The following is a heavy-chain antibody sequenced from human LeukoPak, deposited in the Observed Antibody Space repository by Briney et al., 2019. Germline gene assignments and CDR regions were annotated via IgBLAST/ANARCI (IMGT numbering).Heavy chain of an antibody. CDR1: GISFMSSA. V-gene: IGHV1-58*01. Sequence: VASVTLSFKASGISFMSSAVQWVRQARGQRLEWIGWIVVGSGVTNYAQKFLERVTITRDMSTSTVFMELSSLRSEDTALYYCAAEKRLYCSGAACYPDAFDIWGQGTMVTVSS. CDR2: IVVGSGVT. J-gene: IGHJ3*02. CDR3: AAEKRLYCSGAACYPDAFDI. D-gene: IGHD2-15*01.